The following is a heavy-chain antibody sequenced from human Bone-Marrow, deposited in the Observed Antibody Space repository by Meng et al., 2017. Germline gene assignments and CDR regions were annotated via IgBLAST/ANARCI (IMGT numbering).Heavy chain of an antibody. CDR2: INHSGST. CDR1: GGSFSGYY. Sequence: GSLRLSCAVYGGSFSGYYWSWIRQPPGKGLEWIGEINHSGSTNYNPSLKSRVTISVDTSKNQFSLKLSSVTAADTAVYYCANFKGYHNSGSYPFDFWGRGTLVTVSS. J-gene: IGHJ4*02. D-gene: IGHD3-10*01. V-gene: IGHV4-34*01. CDR3: ANFKGYHNSGSYPFDF.